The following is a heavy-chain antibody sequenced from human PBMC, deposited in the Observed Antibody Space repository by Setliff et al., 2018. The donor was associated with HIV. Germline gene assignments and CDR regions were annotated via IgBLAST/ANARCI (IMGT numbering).Heavy chain of an antibody. Sequence: ASVKVSCKASGYTFTTYGVIWVRQAPGQGPEWMGWINSYNGNTKFAQKFQGRVTMTTDTSTTTAFMELRSLKADDTGIYYCSRSGVPPYYYYGMDVWGQGTTVTVSS. CDR3: SRSGVPPYYYYGMDV. J-gene: IGHJ6*02. CDR1: GYTFTTYG. CDR2: INSYNGNT. V-gene: IGHV1-18*04. D-gene: IGHD3-10*01.